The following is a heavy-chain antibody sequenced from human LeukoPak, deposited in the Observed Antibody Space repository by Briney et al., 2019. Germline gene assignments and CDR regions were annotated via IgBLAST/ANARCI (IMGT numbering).Heavy chain of an antibody. CDR3: TRHRFDTTDMGG. D-gene: IGHD4-11*01. CDR2: ISSSSSYI. CDR1: GFTFSSYS. V-gene: IGHV3-21*04. J-gene: IGHJ4*02. Sequence: PGGSLRLSCAASGFTFSSYSMNWARQAPGKGLEWVSSISSSSSYIYYADSVKGRFTISRDNAKNSLYPQMNSLKTEDTAVYYCTRHRFDTTDMGGWGQGTLVTVSS.